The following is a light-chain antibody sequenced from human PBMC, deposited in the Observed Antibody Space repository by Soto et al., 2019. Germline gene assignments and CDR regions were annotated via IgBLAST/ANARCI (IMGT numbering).Light chain of an antibody. CDR3: CSYAGSYTFGVV. V-gene: IGLV2-11*01. Sequence: QSAPTQPRSVSGSPGQSVTISCTGTSSDVGGYNYVSWYQQHPGKAPKLMIYDVSKRPSGVPDRFSGSKSGNTASLTISGLQAEDEADYYCCSYAGSYTFGVVFGGGTKLTVL. J-gene: IGLJ2*01. CDR1: SSDVGGYNY. CDR2: DVS.